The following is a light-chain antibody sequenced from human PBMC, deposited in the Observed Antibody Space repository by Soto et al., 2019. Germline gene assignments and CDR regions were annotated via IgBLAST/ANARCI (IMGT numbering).Light chain of an antibody. V-gene: IGLV2-14*01. CDR2: EVS. Sequence: QSALPLPASLSGSPGQSITISCTGTGSDVGNYKYVSWYQQHPGKAPKLIIFEVSNRPSGVSDRFSGSKSGNTASLTISGLQAEDEADYYCSSYTSISSLGVFGTGTKVTVL. CDR3: SSYTSISSLGV. CDR1: GSDVGNYKY. J-gene: IGLJ1*01.